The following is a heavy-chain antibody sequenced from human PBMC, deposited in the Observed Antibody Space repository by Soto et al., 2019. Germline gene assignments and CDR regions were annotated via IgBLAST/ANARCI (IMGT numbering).Heavy chain of an antibody. Sequence: SETLSLTCTVSGGSISSNYWTWIRQPPGKGLEWIGYVYNSGSTNYNPSLKSRVTISEDTSKSQFSLKVNSMTAADTAVYYCAREEAGNDALDIWGQGTLVTVSS. V-gene: IGHV4-59*01. CDR2: VYNSGST. D-gene: IGHD1-1*01. J-gene: IGHJ3*02. CDR3: AREEAGNDALDI. CDR1: GGSISSNY.